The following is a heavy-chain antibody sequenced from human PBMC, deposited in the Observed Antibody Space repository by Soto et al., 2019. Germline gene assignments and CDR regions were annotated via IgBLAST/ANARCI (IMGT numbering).Heavy chain of an antibody. CDR2: INAGNGNT. V-gene: IGHV1-3*01. CDR1: GYTFTSYA. CDR3: ARDLFTAMVMLGDAFDI. J-gene: IGHJ3*02. D-gene: IGHD5-18*01. Sequence: ASGRVSCKASGYTFTSYAMHWVRQAPGQRLEWMGWINAGNGNTKYSQKFQGRVTITRDTSASTAYMELSSLRSEDTAVYYCARDLFTAMVMLGDAFDIWGQGTMVTVSS.